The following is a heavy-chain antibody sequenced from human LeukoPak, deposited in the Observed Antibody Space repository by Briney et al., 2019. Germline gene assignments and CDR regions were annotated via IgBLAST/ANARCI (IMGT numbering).Heavy chain of an antibody. CDR3: ARAASNLLNAVY. V-gene: IGHV4-39*07. J-gene: IGHJ4*02. D-gene: IGHD1-26*01. CDR1: GGSIRSSSYY. CDR2: IYYSGST. Sequence: PSETLSLTCTVSGGSIRSSSYYWGWIRQPPGKGLEWIGSIYYSGSTYYNPSLKSRVSISVDTSKNQFSLKLSSVTAADTAVYYCARAASNLLNAVYWGQGTLVTVSS.